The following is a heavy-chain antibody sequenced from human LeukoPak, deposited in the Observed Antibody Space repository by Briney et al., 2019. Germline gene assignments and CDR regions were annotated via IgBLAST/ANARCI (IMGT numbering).Heavy chain of an antibody. Sequence: GGSLRLSYAASGFTFSSYSMNWVRQAPGKGLEWVSYISSSSSTKYYADSVKGRFIISRDNAKNSLYLQMNSLRAEDTAVYYCARDREPYCSGGSCSEVDPWGQGTLVTVSS. D-gene: IGHD2-15*01. J-gene: IGHJ5*02. CDR1: GFTFSSYS. CDR2: ISSSSSTK. V-gene: IGHV3-48*04. CDR3: ARDREPYCSGGSCSEVDP.